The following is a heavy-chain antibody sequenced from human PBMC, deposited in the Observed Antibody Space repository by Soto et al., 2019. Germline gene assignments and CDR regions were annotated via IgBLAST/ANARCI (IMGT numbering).Heavy chain of an antibody. D-gene: IGHD6-19*01. V-gene: IGHV3-23*01. CDR1: GFTFSSYA. J-gene: IGHJ2*01. CDR2: ISGSGGST. Sequence: PGESLKISCAASGFTFSSYAMSWVRQAPGKGLEWVSAISGSGGSTYYADSVKGRFTISRDNSKNTLYLQMNSLRTEDTAVYYCAKWAPGKAVAGTAYWYFDLWGRGTLVTVSS. CDR3: AKWAPGKAVAGTAYWYFDL.